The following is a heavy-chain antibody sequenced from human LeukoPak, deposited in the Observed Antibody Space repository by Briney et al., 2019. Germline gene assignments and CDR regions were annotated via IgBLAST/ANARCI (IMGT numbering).Heavy chain of an antibody. CDR3: ARDGSGEFS. Sequence: KSSETLSLTCTVSGGSISSGSHYWSWIRQPAGKGLEWIGRIYTSGSTNSNPSLKSRVTISVDTSKNQFSLKLSSVTAADTAVYYCARDGSGEFSWGQGTLVTVSS. V-gene: IGHV4-61*02. CDR1: GGSISSGSHY. CDR2: IYTSGST. J-gene: IGHJ5*02. D-gene: IGHD3-16*01.